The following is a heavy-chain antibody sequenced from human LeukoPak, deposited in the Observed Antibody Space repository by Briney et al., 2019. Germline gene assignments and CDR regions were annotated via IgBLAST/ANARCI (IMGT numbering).Heavy chain of an antibody. V-gene: IGHV4-59*01. J-gene: IGHJ4*02. CDR3: ARGTPTLTTAFDY. CDR2: IYYSGST. Sequence: SETLFLTCTVSGGSISSYYWSWIRQPPGKGLEWIGYIYYSGSTNYNPSLKSRVTILVDTSKNQFSLKLSSVTAADTAVYYCARGTPTLTTAFDYWGQGTLVTVSS. D-gene: IGHD2/OR15-2a*01. CDR1: GGSISSYY.